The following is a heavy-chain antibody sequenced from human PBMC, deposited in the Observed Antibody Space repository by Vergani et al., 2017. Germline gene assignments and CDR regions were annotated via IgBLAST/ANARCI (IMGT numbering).Heavy chain of an antibody. CDR3: ARVGYSYGYRIYYYYGMDV. J-gene: IGHJ6*02. D-gene: IGHD5-18*01. CDR1: GYIFNSYY. Sequence: QVQLVQSGAAVKKPGASVKLSCKSSGYIFNSYYIHWVRQAPGQGLEWMGLLDPRGGPPTYAEKFEGRVTLTSDTSTSTFYMELSSLRSEDTAVYYCARVGYSYGYRIYYYYGMDVWGQGTTVTVSS. CDR2: LDPRGGPP. V-gene: IGHV1-46*02.